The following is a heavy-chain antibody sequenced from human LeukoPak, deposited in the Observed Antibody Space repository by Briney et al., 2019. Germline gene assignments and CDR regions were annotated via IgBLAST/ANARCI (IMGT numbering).Heavy chain of an antibody. J-gene: IGHJ4*02. CDR1: GGSISSYY. Sequence: SETLSLTCTVSGGSISSYYWSWIRQPPGKGLEWIGEINHSGSTNYNPSLKSRVTISVDTSKNQFSLKLTSVTAADTAVYYCARGSGDGYKYFDYWGQGTLVTVSS. CDR3: ARGSGDGYKYFDY. D-gene: IGHD5-24*01. CDR2: INHSGST. V-gene: IGHV4-34*01.